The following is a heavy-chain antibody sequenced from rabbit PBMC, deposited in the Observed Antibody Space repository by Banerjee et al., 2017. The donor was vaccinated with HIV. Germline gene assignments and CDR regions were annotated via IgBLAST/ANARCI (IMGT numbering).Heavy chain of an antibody. CDR2: INTATGKP. J-gene: IGHJ2*01. D-gene: IGHD1-1*01. CDR3: ARNYVNAFDP. CDR1: GVSLNDKDV. Sequence: EQLEESGGGLVKPEGSLTLTCKASGVSLNDKDVMCWVRQAPGKGLEWIACINTATGKPVYATWAKGRFTISTTSSTTVTLQMTSLTAADTATYFCARNYVNAFDPWGPGTLVTVS. V-gene: IGHV1S45*01.